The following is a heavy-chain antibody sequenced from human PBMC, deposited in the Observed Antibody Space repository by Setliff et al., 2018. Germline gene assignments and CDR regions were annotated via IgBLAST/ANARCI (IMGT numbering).Heavy chain of an antibody. CDR2: INQDGSGK. D-gene: IGHD1-1*01. J-gene: IGHJ4*02. CDR1: GFTFSSFW. V-gene: IGHV3-7*01. Sequence: GGSLRLSCAASGFTFSSFWMAWVRQSPGRGLEWVANINQDGSGKYYVDSVEGRFTISRDNTKNSLDLQMTSLRAEDAAVYYCVTDWSGPDNTFGYWGQGTLVTVSS. CDR3: VTDWSGPDNTFGY.